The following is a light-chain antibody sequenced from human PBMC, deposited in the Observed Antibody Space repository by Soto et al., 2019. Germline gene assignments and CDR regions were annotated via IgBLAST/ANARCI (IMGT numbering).Light chain of an antibody. Sequence: IVLAQSPVTLSLSPGERATISCRASHSVANNYLAWYQQKHGQAPRLITFAASNRATGVPQRFSASGSGTDFTLTISRVEPEDFAVYFCQQYGDSPPWTFGQGTKVDIK. J-gene: IGKJ1*01. CDR2: AAS. V-gene: IGKV3-20*01. CDR1: HSVANNY. CDR3: QQYGDSPPWT.